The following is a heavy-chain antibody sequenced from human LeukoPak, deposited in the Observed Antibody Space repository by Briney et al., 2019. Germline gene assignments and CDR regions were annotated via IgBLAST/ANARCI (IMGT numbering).Heavy chain of an antibody. Sequence: SETLSLTCTVSGASINSSPYYWTWIRQPAGKGLEWIGHIFTTGPGSYNPSLRSRVTISRDTSKNEFSLSLNSVTAADTAVYYCAGSWNAERSFDPWGQGTLVTVSS. CDR1: GASINSSPYY. J-gene: IGHJ5*02. CDR2: IFTTGPG. V-gene: IGHV4-61*09. D-gene: IGHD1-1*01. CDR3: AGSWNAERSFDP.